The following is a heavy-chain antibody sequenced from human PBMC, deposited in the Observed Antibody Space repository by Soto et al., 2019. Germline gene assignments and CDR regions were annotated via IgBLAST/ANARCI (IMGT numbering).Heavy chain of an antibody. D-gene: IGHD3-3*01. J-gene: IGHJ6*03. Sequence: GGSLRLSCAASGFTFSSYAMSWVRQAPGKGLEWVSAISGSGGSTYYADSVKGRFTISRDNSKNTLYLQMNSLRAEDTAVYYCAKCRNEWLLFRHYYYMDVWGKGTTVTVSS. CDR1: GFTFSSYA. CDR2: ISGSGGST. V-gene: IGHV3-23*01. CDR3: AKCRNEWLLFRHYYYMDV.